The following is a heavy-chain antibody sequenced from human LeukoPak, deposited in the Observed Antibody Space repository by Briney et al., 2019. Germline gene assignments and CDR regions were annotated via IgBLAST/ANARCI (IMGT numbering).Heavy chain of an antibody. J-gene: IGHJ4*02. D-gene: IGHD3-16*01. V-gene: IGHV3-66*02. Sequence: GGSLRLSCAASGFTVSNNYMSWVRQAPGKGLEWVSVIYSGDNTYYVESVKGRFTISRDNSKNTLFLQMNRLRAEDTAVYYCAGRKVLDASFDYWGQGTLVTVSS. CDR1: GFTVSNNY. CDR3: AGRKVLDASFDY. CDR2: IYSGDNT.